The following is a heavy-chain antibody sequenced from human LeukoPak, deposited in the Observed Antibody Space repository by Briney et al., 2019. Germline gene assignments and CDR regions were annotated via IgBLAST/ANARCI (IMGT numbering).Heavy chain of an antibody. CDR3: VRESGYSSGWYPY. D-gene: IGHD6-19*01. Sequence: GASLKISCKGSGYPFTNYWIAWVRQMPGKGLEWMGMISRGDSDSRYSPSFQGQVTFSADKSISTAYLQWSSLKASDSAMYYCVRESGYSSGWYPYWGQGTLVTVSS. CDR2: ISRGDSDS. J-gene: IGHJ4*02. CDR1: GYPFTNYW. V-gene: IGHV5-51*01.